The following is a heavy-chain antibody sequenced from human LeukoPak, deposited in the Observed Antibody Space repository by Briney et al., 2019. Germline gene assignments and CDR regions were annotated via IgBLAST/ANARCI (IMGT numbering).Heavy chain of an antibody. V-gene: IGHV3-21*06. CDR1: ILIHHTYA. D-gene: IGHD2-21*01. CDR3: ARVRSTSSARVFVVQ. CDR2: MSSGGSYI. Sequence: GGSLRLSCSASILIHHTYAMTWVRQAPGKGLEWISSMSSGGSYIYYADSVRGRFTISRDNTKNSLFLVMNNLRADDTAIYYCARVRSTSSARVFVVQWGQGTQVTVSS. J-gene: IGHJ4*02.